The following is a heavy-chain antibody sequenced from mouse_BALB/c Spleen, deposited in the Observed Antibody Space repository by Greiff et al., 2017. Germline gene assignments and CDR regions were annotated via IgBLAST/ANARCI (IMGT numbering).Heavy chain of an antibody. J-gene: IGHJ4*01. Sequence: VQLQQSGAELVKPGASVKLSCTASGFNIKDTYMHWVKQRPEQGLEWIGRIDPANGNTKYDPKFQGKATITADTSSNTAYLKLSSLTSEDTAVYYCAIYYYGSDYAMDYWGQGTSVTVSS. V-gene: IGHV14-3*02. CDR3: AIYYYGSDYAMDY. CDR1: GFNIKDTY. CDR2: IDPANGNT. D-gene: IGHD1-1*01.